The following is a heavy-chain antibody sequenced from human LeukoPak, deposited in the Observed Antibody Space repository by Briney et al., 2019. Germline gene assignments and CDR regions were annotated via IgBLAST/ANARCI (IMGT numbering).Heavy chain of an antibody. CDR3: ARVLVDCSGGSCYYFDY. CDR2: IYYSGSP. D-gene: IGHD2-15*01. V-gene: IGHV4-30-4*01. CDR1: GGSISSGDYY. J-gene: IGHJ4*02. Sequence: SQTLSLTCTVSGGSISSGDYYWSWMRQPPGKGLEWIGYIYYSGSPYSNPSLKSRLTISVDTSKNQFSLKLSSVTAADTAVYYCARVLVDCSGGSCYYFDYWGQGTLVTVSS.